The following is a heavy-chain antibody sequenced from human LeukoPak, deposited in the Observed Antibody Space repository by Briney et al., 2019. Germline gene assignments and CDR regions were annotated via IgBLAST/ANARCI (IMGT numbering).Heavy chain of an antibody. D-gene: IGHD6-13*01. V-gene: IGHV3-33*01. CDR1: GFTFSSYG. J-gene: IGHJ5*02. CDR3: AGDRGIAAAGTILDP. CDR2: IWYDGSNK. Sequence: PGRSLRLSCAASGFTFSSYGMHWVRQAPGKGLEWVAVIWYDGSNKYYADSVKGRFTISRDNSKNTLYLQMNSLRAEDTAVYYCAGDRGIAAAGTILDPWGQGTLVTVSS.